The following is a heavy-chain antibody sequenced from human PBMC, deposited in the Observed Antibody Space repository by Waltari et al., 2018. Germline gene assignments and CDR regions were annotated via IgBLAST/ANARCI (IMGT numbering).Heavy chain of an antibody. CDR3: VRLEDCTGPGGNCYSGAPFAVDV. J-gene: IGHJ6*02. V-gene: IGHV4-34*01. D-gene: IGHD2-8*02. Sequence: QVHLQQWGAGLLRPSETLSLICAVYGGSLRGYYWVCVRQPPGKGLEWIGEINHSPNSNYNPSLRSRVHMSIDTSQNQFSLQLTSVTAADTGVYYCVRLEDCTGPGGNCYSGAPFAVDVWGQGTTVTVPS. CDR1: GGSLRGYY. CDR2: INHSPNS.